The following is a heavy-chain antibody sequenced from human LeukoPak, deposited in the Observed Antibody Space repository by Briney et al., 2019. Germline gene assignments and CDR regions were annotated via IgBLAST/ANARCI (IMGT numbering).Heavy chain of an antibody. J-gene: IGHJ4*02. CDR2: INHSGST. CDR1: GGSFSGYY. Sequence: SETLSLTCAVYGGSFSGYYWSWIRQPQGKGLEWIGEINHSGSTNYNPSLKSRVTISVDTSKNQFSLKLSSVTAADTAVYYCARDYDSSGPAGYWGQGTLVTVSS. D-gene: IGHD3-22*01. V-gene: IGHV4-34*01. CDR3: ARDYDSSGPAGY.